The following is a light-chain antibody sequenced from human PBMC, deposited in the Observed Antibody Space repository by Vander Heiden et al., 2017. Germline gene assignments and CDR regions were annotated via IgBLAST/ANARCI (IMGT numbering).Light chain of an antibody. V-gene: IGKV3-20*01. CDR1: QSVSSSY. J-gene: IGKJ3*01. Sequence: EIVLTQSPGTLSLSPGERATLSCRTSQSVSSSYVAWYQQRPGQPPRLVIYGASSRATGIPARFSGSGSGIDFTLAISRLEPQDFAVYYCQQYGSSPLSTFGPGTKVEIK. CDR2: GAS. CDR3: QQYGSSPLST.